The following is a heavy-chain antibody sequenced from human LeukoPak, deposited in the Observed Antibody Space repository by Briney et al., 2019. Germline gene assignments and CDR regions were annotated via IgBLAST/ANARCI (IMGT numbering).Heavy chain of an antibody. CDR3: AKAPVTSCRGAFCYPFDY. Sequence: GGSLRLSCATSGFSFSSYAMSWVRQAPGKGLEWVSAMSSSDDGRYYAASVRGRFTISRDTSRSTLYLQMNSLRAEEAAGYYCAKAPVTSCRGAFCYPFDYWGQGTLVTVSS. CDR2: MSSSDDGR. CDR1: GFSFSSYA. D-gene: IGHD2-15*01. V-gene: IGHV3-23*01. J-gene: IGHJ4*02.